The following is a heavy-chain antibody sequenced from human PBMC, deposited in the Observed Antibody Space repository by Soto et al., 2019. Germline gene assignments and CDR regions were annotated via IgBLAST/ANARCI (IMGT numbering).Heavy chain of an antibody. CDR2: MNPNSGNT. CDR1: GYTFTSYD. D-gene: IGHD3-10*01. CDR3: ARERGSGSYYTPWFDP. V-gene: IGHV1-8*01. Sequence: QVQLVQSGAEVKKPGASVKVSCKASGYTFTSYDINWVRQATGQGLEWMGWMNPNSGNTGYAQKFQGRVTMTRNTSVSTAYMELSSLRSEDTAVYYCARERGSGSYYTPWFDPWGQGTLVTVSS. J-gene: IGHJ5*02.